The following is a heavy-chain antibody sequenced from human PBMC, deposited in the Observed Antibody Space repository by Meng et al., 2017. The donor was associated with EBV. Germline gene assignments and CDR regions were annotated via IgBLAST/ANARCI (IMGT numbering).Heavy chain of an antibody. V-gene: IGHV1-69*01. J-gene: IGHJ4*02. D-gene: IGHD3-10*01. CDR3: ASESGRGFTPDY. CDR1: GGTLRSDA. CDR2: LIPMVGAP. Sequence: QVQLLQSGAEVKKPGSSVMVSCRTSGGTLRSDAVSWVRQAPGQGLEWMGGLIPMVGAPHYAQKFQGRVTIIADESTSTHSMELNSLRSEDTAMYYCASESGRGFTPDYWGQGTLVTVSS.